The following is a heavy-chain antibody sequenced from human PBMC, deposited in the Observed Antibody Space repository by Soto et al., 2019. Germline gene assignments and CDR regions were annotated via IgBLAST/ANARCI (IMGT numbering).Heavy chain of an antibody. Sequence: LRLSCAASGVSFSRFGLRGVRQPPWKGLEWSSYISSSGSTGYSASSVEGRFTISRYNSKNSIYLQMDSLSAWDTALHYCRRAGCFPYFSFYWGQGHLVP. D-gene: IGHD3-10*01. V-gene: IGHV3-48*03. CDR1: GVSFSRFG. CDR3: RRAGCFPYFSFY. CDR2: ISSSGSTG. J-gene: IGHJ4*02.